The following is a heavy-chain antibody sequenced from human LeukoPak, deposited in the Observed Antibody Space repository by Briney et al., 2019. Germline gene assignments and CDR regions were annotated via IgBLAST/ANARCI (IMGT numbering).Heavy chain of an antibody. CDR3: ARDFSDCSGGSCRPPYYYYGMDV. Sequence: SQTLSLTCTVSGGSISSGGYCWSWIRQHPGKGLEWIGYIYYSGSTYYNPSLKSRVTISVDTSKNQFSLKLSSVTAADTAVYYCARDFSDCSGGSCRPPYYYYGMDVWGQGTTVTVSS. V-gene: IGHV4-31*03. CDR2: IYYSGST. J-gene: IGHJ6*02. D-gene: IGHD2-15*01. CDR1: GGSISSGGYC.